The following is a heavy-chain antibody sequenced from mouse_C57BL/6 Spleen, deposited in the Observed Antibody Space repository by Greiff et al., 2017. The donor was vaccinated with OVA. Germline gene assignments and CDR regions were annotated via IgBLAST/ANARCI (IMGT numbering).Heavy chain of an antibody. CDR1: GFTFSDYY. J-gene: IGHJ3*01. CDR3: ARGGSWFAY. Sequence: EVNVVESEGGLVQPGSSMKLSCTASGFTFSDYYMAWVRQVPEKGLEWVANINYDGSSTYYLDSLKSRFIISRDNAKNILYLQMSSLKSEDTATYYCARGGSWFAYWGQGTLVTVSA. V-gene: IGHV5-16*01. CDR2: INYDGSST.